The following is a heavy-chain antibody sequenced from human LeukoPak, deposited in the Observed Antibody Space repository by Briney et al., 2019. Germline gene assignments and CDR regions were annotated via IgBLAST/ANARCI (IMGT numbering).Heavy chain of an antibody. CDR1: GGSFSGYY. V-gene: IGHV4-34*01. CDR2: INHSGST. Sequence: SETLSLTCAVYGGSFSGYYWSWIRPPPGKGRWWIGEINHSGSTNYNPSLKSRVTISVDTSKNQFSLRLTSVTAADTAVYYCARRLAVTGRYYFDYWGPGTLVTVSS. J-gene: IGHJ4*02. CDR3: ARRLAVTGRYYFDY. D-gene: IGHD6-19*01.